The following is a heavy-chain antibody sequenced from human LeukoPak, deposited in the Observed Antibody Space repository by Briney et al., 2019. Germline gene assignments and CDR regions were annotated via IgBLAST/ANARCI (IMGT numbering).Heavy chain of an antibody. D-gene: IGHD1-26*01. CDR1: GYTVSSNY. Sequence: GGSLRLSCAASGYTVSSNYMSWVRQAPGKGLEWVSAISGSGGSTYYADSVKGRFTISRDNSKNTLYLQMNSLRAEDTAVYYCAKEVVGATTGDYWGQGTLVTVSS. CDR2: ISGSGGST. CDR3: AKEVVGATTGDY. J-gene: IGHJ4*02. V-gene: IGHV3-23*01.